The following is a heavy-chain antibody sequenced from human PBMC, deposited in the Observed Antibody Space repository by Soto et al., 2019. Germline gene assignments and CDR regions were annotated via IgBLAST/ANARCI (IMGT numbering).Heavy chain of an antibody. CDR1: GYTFTSYY. V-gene: IGHV1-46*01. J-gene: IGHJ6*03. Sequence: ASVKVSCKASGYTFTSYYMHWVRQAPGQGLEWMGIINPSGGSANYAQKFQGRVTMTRDTSISTAYMEVSRLRSDDTAVYYCAREGQWLETYYYYYMDVWGKGTTVTVSS. D-gene: IGHD6-19*01. CDR3: AREGQWLETYYYYYMDV. CDR2: INPSGGSA.